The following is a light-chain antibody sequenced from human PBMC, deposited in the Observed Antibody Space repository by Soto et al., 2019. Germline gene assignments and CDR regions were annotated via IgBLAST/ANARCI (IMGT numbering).Light chain of an antibody. Sequence: DIQMTQSPSSLSASVGDRVTITCRASQGISNYIAWYQQKPEKVPKHLIYAASTLQSGIPSRFSGSGSGTDFTLTISSLQPEDVATYYCQKYNSAPWTLGQGTKVDIK. CDR1: QGISNY. CDR2: AAS. J-gene: IGKJ1*01. V-gene: IGKV1-27*01. CDR3: QKYNSAPWT.